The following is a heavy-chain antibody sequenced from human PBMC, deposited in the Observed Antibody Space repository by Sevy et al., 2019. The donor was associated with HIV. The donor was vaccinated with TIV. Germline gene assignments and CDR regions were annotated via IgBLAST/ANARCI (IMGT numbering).Heavy chain of an antibody. J-gene: IGHJ5*02. Sequence: GGSLRLSCAASGFTFSNYWMSWVRQAPGKGLEWVANIKQDASEKYYVDSVKGRFTISRDNAKNSLSLQMNSLRAGDTAMYYCARANGQGWFDPWGQGTLVTVSS. CDR1: GFTFSNYW. V-gene: IGHV3-7*01. CDR2: IKQDASEK. CDR3: ARANGQGWFDP. D-gene: IGHD7-27*01.